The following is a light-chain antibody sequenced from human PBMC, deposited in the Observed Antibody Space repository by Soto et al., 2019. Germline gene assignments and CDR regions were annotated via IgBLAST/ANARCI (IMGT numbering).Light chain of an antibody. J-gene: IGKJ1*01. CDR2: GAS. Sequence: EIVMTQSPATLSVSPGERATLSCRASQSVSSNLAWYQQKPGQAPRLLIYGASTRATGIPARFSGSGSGTEFPLTISSLQSEDFAVYYCQHYSNWPQWTFGQGTKVEV. V-gene: IGKV3-15*01. CDR3: QHYSNWPQWT. CDR1: QSVSSN.